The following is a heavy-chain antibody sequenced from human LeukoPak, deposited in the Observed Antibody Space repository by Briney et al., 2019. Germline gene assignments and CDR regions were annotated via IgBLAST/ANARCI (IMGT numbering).Heavy chain of an antibody. CDR3: AREECSSTSCTSYFDY. CDR2: ISYDGSNK. D-gene: IGHD2-2*01. J-gene: IGHJ4*02. V-gene: IGHV3-30*04. CDR1: GFTFSSYA. Sequence: PGGSLRLSCAASGFTFSSYAMHWVRQAPGKGLEWVAVISYDGSNKYYADSVKGRFTISRDNSKNTLYLQMNSLRAEDTAVYYCAREECSSTSCTSYFDYWGQGTLVTVSS.